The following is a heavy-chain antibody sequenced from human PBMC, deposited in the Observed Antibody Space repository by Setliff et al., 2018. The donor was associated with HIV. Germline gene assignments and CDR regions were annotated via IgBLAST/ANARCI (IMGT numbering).Heavy chain of an antibody. CDR1: GGIFSNYA. CDR3: ARGWEGGMDY. D-gene: IGHD1-26*01. V-gene: IGHV1-46*01. J-gene: IGHJ4*02. CDR2: IVPSGGST. Sequence: ASVKVSCKASGGIFSNYAFNWVRQAPGQGLDWMGDIVPSGGSTWYAQKFQGRVTMTGDTSTNTLYMELSSLRFEDTAVYYCARGWEGGMDYWGQGTLVTVSS.